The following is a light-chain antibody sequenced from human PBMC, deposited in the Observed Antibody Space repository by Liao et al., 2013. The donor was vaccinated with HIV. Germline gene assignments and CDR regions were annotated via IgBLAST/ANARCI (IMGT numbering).Light chain of an antibody. CDR2: QDS. J-gene: IGLJ1*01. V-gene: IGLV3-1*01. CDR1: KLGDKY. Sequence: SYELTQPPSVSVSPGQTASITCSGDKLGDKYACWYQQKAGQSPVLVIYQDSKRPSGIPERFSGSNSRNTATLTISGTQAMDEADYYCQAWDSSTAVFGTGTNVTVL. CDR3: QAWDSSTAV.